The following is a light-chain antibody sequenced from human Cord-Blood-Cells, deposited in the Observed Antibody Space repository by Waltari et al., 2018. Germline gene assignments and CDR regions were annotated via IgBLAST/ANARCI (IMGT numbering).Light chain of an antibody. V-gene: IGLV3-1*01. CDR2: QDS. Sequence: SYELTLPPSVSVSPGQTASTPCPGAKLGDKYACWYQQKPGQSPVLVIYQDSKRPSGIPERFSGSNSGNTATLTISGTQAMDEADYYCQAWDSSTVVFGGGTKLTVL. CDR1: KLGDKY. J-gene: IGLJ2*01. CDR3: QAWDSSTVV.